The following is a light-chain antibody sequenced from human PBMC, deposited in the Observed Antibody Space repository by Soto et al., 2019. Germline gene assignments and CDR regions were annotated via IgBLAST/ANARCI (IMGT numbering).Light chain of an antibody. CDR1: QSISSW. CDR3: QQYNSYPLT. CDR2: DAS. J-gene: IGKJ4*01. V-gene: IGKV1-5*01. Sequence: DIQMTQSPSTLSASVGDRVTITCRASQSISSWLAWYQQKPGKAPKLLSYDASSLESGVPSRFIGSGSGTEFTLTISSLQPDDFATYYGQQYNSYPLTFGGGTKVEIK.